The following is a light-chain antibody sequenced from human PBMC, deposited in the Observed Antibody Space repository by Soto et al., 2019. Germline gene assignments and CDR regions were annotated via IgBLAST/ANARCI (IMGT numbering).Light chain of an antibody. V-gene: IGKV1-5*01. CDR1: QSISTW. Sequence: DIQMTQSPSTVSASVGDRVTITCRASQSISTWLAWYQHKPGKAPKLLIYGASTRATGIPDRFSGSGSGTEFTLTISSLQPEDFAIYYCQQYNSYSPWTFGQGTKVDIK. CDR2: GAS. J-gene: IGKJ1*01. CDR3: QQYNSYSPWT.